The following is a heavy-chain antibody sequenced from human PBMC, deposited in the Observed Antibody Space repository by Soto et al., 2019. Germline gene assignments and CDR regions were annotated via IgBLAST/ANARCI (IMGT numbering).Heavy chain of an antibody. CDR1: GGSVSSGSYY. J-gene: IGHJ4*02. V-gene: IGHV4-61*01. CDR3: ARWLQFHDYFDY. CDR2: IYYSGST. Sequence: PSETLSLTCTVSGGSVSSGSYYWSWIRQPPGKGLEWIGYIYYSGSTNYNPSLKSRVTISVDTSKNQFSLKLSSVTAADTAVYYCARWLQFHDYFDYWDQGTLLTISS. D-gene: IGHD5-12*01.